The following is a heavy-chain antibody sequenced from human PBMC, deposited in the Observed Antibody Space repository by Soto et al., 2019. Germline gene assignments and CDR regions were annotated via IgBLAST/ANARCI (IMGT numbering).Heavy chain of an antibody. CDR3: ASPHGEY. CDR1: GLTFSNCW. J-gene: IGHJ4*02. V-gene: IGHV3-7*01. CDR2: IKHDGSEA. Sequence: EVQLVESGGGLVQPGGSLRLSCAASGLTFSNCWMSWVRQAPGKGLEWVANIKHDGSEAYYVDSVKGRFTISRDNARNSLFLQMNSLRAEDTAVYYCASPHGEYWGQGTLVTVSS. D-gene: IGHD3-10*01.